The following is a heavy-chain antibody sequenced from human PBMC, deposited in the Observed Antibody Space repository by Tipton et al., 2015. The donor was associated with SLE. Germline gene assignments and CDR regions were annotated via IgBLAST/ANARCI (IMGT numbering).Heavy chain of an antibody. CDR1: GGSISSSNW. CDR3: ARDTPPTLVSVGDAFDI. CDR2: IYHSGST. D-gene: IGHD2-21*02. J-gene: IGHJ3*02. Sequence: TLSLTCAVSGGSISSSNWWSWVRQPPGKGLEWIGEIYHSGSTNYNPSLKSRVTISVDKSKNQFSLKLSSVTAADTAVYYCARDTPPTLVSVGDAFDIWGQGTMVTVSS. V-gene: IGHV4-4*02.